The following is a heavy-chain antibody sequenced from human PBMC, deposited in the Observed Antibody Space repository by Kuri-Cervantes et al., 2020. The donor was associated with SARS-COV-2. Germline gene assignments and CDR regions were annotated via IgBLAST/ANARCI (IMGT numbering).Heavy chain of an antibody. CDR1: GYTFTSYA. CDR3: ARGGDFWYFYYGMDV. CDR2: INAGNGNT. D-gene: IGHD3-3*01. Sequence: ASVKVSCKASGYTFTSYAMHWVRQAPGQRLEWMGWINAGNGNTKYSQKFQGRVTTTRDTSASTAYTELSSLRSEDTAVYYCARGGDFWYFYYGMDVWGQGTTVTVSS. J-gene: IGHJ6*02. V-gene: IGHV1-3*01.